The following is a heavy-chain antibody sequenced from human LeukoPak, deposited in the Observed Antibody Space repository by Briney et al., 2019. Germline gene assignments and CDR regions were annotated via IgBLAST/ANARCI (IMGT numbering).Heavy chain of an antibody. CDR2: IYYGGST. V-gene: IGHV4-31*03. J-gene: IGHJ5*02. CDR3: ARGDDYSKGWFDP. CDR1: GGSIISGGYY. Sequence: PSETLSLTRTVSGGSIISGGYYWSWIRQHPGKGLEWIGYIYYGGSTYYNPSLKSRVTISVDTSKNQFSLKLSSVTAADTAVYHCARGDDYSKGWFDPWGQGTLVTVSS. D-gene: IGHD4-11*01.